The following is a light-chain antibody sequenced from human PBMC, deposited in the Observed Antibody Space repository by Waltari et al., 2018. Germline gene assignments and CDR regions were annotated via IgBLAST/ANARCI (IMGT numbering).Light chain of an antibody. CDR3: AAWDVSLSGVV. CDR1: SSNIGSNT. V-gene: IGLV1-44*01. CDR2: QSA. J-gene: IGLJ2*01. Sequence: QSVLTQPPSASGTPGQRVTISCSGSSSNIGSNTVNWYQQLPGTAPKLLIYQSAQRPSGVPARFAGYKSGTSASLAISGLQPEDEANYYCAAWDVSLSGVVFGGGTKLTVL.